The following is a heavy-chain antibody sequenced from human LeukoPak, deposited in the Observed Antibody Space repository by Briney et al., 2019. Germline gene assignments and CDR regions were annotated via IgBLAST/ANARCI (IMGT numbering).Heavy chain of an antibody. D-gene: IGHD3-22*01. Sequence: GGSLRLSCAASGFTFSRYWMSWVRQAPGKGLECVANIKEDGSEKYYLDSVKGRFTISRDNAKNSLYLQMNSLRAEDTAVYYCARDWLAGNPYHAFDLWGKGTMVTVSS. CDR3: ARDWLAGNPYHAFDL. CDR2: IKEDGSEK. CDR1: GFTFSRYW. V-gene: IGHV3-7*01. J-gene: IGHJ3*01.